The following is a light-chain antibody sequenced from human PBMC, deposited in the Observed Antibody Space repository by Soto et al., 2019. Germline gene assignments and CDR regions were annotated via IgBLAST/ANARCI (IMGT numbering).Light chain of an antibody. J-gene: IGKJ5*01. CDR1: QGINSY. V-gene: IGKV1-9*01. Sequence: DIQLTQSPSFLSASVGDRVTITCRASQGINSYLAWYQQKPGKVPKLLIYAASTLQSGVPSRFSGSGSGTEFTLTISSLQTEDFVTYYCQQINSYPITFGQGTRLEIK. CDR2: AAS. CDR3: QQINSYPIT.